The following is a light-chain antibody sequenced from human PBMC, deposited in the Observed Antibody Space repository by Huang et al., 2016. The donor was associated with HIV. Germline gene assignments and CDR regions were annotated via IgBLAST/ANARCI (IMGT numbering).Light chain of an antibody. CDR2: GAS. J-gene: IGKJ5*01. Sequence: EIVMTQSPATLSVSPGERATLSGRASQSVSSNLAWYQQKPGKAPRLLIYGASTRATGIPAMFSGSGSVTEFTLTISSLHSEDFAVYYCQQYNNWPPITFGQGTRLEIQ. CDR1: QSVSSN. CDR3: QQYNNWPPIT. V-gene: IGKV3-15*01.